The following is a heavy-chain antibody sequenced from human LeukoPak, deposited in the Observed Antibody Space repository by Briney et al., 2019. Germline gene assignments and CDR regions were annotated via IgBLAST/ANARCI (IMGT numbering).Heavy chain of an antibody. Sequence: ASVKVSCKASGYTFTSYDINWVRQATGQGLEWMGWMNPNSGNTGYARKFQGRVTMTRNTSISTAYMELSSLRSEDTAVYYCAREVQKGLYYYDSSGYSPYFDYWGQGTLVTVSS. CDR1: GYTFTSYD. D-gene: IGHD3-22*01. V-gene: IGHV1-8*01. J-gene: IGHJ4*02. CDR2: MNPNSGNT. CDR3: AREVQKGLYYYDSSGYSPYFDY.